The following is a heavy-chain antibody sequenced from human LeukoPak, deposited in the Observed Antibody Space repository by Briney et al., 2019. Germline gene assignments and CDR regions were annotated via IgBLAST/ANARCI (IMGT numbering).Heavy chain of an antibody. J-gene: IGHJ6*03. D-gene: IGHD6-13*01. CDR2: ISGSGGST. CDR3: ARDYSSSWGQYYYYYYMDV. V-gene: IGHV3-23*01. CDR1: GFTFSSYA. Sequence: GGSLRLSCAASGFTFSSYAMSWVRQAPGKGLEWVSAISGSGGSTYYADSVKGRFTISRDNSKNTLYLQMNSLRAEDTAVYYCARDYSSSWGQYYYYYYMDVWGKGTTVTISS.